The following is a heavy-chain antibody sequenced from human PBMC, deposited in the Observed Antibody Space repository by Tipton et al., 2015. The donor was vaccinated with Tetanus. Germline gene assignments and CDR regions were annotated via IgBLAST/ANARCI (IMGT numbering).Heavy chain of an antibody. D-gene: IGHD5-18*01. CDR1: GGSFSGYY. J-gene: IGHJ4*02. V-gene: IGHV4-34*01. Sequence: TLSLTCAVYGGSFSGYYCSWIRQSPGRGLEWIGEIHPSGSTYYNPSFTSRITLSQDTSKNQFSLNLNSVTAADTAVYYCARGVDRAKAGTDWGQGTLVTVSS. CDR2: IHPSGST. CDR3: ARGVDRAKAGTD.